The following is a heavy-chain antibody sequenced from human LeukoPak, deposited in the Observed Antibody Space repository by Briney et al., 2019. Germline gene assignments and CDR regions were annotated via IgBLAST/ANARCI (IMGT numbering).Heavy chain of an antibody. J-gene: IGHJ4*02. CDR2: ISSSSSTI. D-gene: IGHD6-13*01. V-gene: IGHV3-48*01. Sequence: GGSLRLSCAASGFTFSSYSMNWVRQAPGKGLEWVSYISSSSSTIYYADSMKGRFTISRDNSKNTLYLQMNSLRAEDTAVYYCARGRPYSSSWFDYWGQGTLVTVSS. CDR3: ARGRPYSSSWFDY. CDR1: GFTFSSYS.